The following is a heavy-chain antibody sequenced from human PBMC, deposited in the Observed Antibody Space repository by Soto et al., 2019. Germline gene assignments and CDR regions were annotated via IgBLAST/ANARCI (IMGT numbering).Heavy chain of an antibody. J-gene: IGHJ6*02. CDR3: AKAYYYDSSGYPRSDYYYGMDV. D-gene: IGHD3-22*01. CDR2: ISYDGSNK. V-gene: IGHV3-30*18. Sequence: GGSLRLSCAASGFTFSSYGMHWVRQAPGKGLEWVAVISYDGSNKYYADSVKGRFTISRDNSKNTLYLQMNSLRAEDTAVYYCAKAYYYDSSGYPRSDYYYGMDVWGQGTTVTVSS. CDR1: GFTFSSYG.